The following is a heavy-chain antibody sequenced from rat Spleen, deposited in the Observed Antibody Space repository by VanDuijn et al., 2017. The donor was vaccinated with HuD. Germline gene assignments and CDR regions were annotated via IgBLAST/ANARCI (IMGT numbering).Heavy chain of an antibody. D-gene: IGHD4-3*01. CDR1: GFSLSSYG. Sequence: QVQLKESGPGLVQPSQTLSLTCTVSGFSLSSYGVIWVRQPPGKGLEWMGAIGSGGSTDYNSALKSRLSISRDTSKSKVFLKMNSLQTEDTSIYFCTREVSGRRHFDYWGQGVMVTVSS. CDR2: IGSGGST. CDR3: TREVSGRRHFDY. V-gene: IGHV2-15*01. J-gene: IGHJ2*01.